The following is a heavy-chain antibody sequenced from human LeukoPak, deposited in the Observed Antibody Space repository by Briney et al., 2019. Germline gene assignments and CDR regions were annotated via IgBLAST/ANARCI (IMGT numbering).Heavy chain of an antibody. J-gene: IGHJ4*02. D-gene: IGHD6-13*01. CDR1: GFTFSSNA. Sequence: GGSLRLSCAASGFTFSSNAVSWVRQAPGKGLEWVSAISGGGGSTYYADSVKGRFTISRDNSKNTLYLQMNSLRAEDTAVYYCANGGYSSSWYGVGIDYWGQGTLVTVSS. CDR3: ANGGYSSSWYGVGIDY. CDR2: ISGGGGST. V-gene: IGHV3-23*01.